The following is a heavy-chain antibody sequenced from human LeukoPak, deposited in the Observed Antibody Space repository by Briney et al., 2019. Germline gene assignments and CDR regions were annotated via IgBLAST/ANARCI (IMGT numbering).Heavy chain of an antibody. CDR3: AREREYYYDSSGSNWFDP. V-gene: IGHV4-31*03. Sequence: PSQTLSLTCTVSGGSISSGGYYWSWIRQHPGKGLEWIGYIYYSGSTYYNPSLKSRVTISVDTSKNQFSLKLSSVTAADTAVYYCAREREYYYDSSGSNWFDPWGQGTLVTVSS. CDR1: GGSISSGGYY. J-gene: IGHJ5*02. D-gene: IGHD3-22*01. CDR2: IYYSGST.